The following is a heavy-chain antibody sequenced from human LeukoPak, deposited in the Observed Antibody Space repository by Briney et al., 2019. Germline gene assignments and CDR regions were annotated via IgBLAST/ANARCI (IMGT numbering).Heavy chain of an antibody. J-gene: IGHJ3*02. CDR1: GVSVSDGRYY. D-gene: IGHD2-2*01. CDR2: KYYSGSA. Sequence: PSQTLSLTCNVSGVSVSDGRYYWTWSRQHPGKGLEWIGYKYYSGSAKYNPSLKSRLTISIDTSKNQFSLQLSSVTAADTATYYCATPYCSSISCLDVFNMWGQGTRVTVSS. V-gene: IGHV4-31*03. CDR3: ATPYCSSISCLDVFNM.